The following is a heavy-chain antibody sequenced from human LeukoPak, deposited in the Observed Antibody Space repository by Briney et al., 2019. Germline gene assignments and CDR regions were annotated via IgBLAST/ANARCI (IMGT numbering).Heavy chain of an antibody. CDR3: AKDHGSSDWYYFDY. D-gene: IGHD6-13*01. CDR2: IPYDGSNK. J-gene: IGHJ4*02. CDR1: GFTFSSYA. Sequence: GALRLSCAASGFTFSSYAMHWVRRAPGKGLEWVALIPYDGSNKYYADSVKGRFTVSRDNSKNTLYLQMNSLRAEDTAVYYCAKDHGSSDWYYFDYWGQGTLVTVSS. V-gene: IGHV3-30*04.